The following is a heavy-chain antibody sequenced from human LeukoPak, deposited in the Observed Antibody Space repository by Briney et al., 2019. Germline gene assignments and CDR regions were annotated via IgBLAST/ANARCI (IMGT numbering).Heavy chain of an antibody. CDR1: GFTFSGYA. D-gene: IGHD2-2*02. CDR2: ISYDGSNK. CDR3: ASRGPYSYCSSTSCHIVDY. V-gene: IGHV3-30-3*01. J-gene: IGHJ4*02. Sequence: PGRSLRLSCAASGFTFSGYAMHWVRQAPGKGLEWVAVISYDGSNKYYADSVKGRFTISRDNSKNTLYLQMNSLRAEDTAVYYCASRGPYSYCSSTSCHIVDYWGQGTLVTVSS.